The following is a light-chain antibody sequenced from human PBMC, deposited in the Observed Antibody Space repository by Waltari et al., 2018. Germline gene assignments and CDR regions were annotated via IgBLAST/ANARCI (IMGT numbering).Light chain of an antibody. V-gene: IGKV4-1*01. CDR1: KSVLYSSNNKNF. CDR2: WAS. Sequence: DIVMTQSPDSLSVSLGERATINCKSSKSVLYSSNNKNFLAWYQQKPGQPPNLLIYWASTRQSGVPDRFSGSGSGTDFTLTISSLQAEDVAVYYCQQYYSTPWTFGQGTKVETK. J-gene: IGKJ1*01. CDR3: QQYYSTPWT.